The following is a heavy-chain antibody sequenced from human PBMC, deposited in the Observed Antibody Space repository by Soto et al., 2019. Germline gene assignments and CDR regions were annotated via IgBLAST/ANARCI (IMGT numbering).Heavy chain of an antibody. Sequence: GASVKVSCKASGYTFTSYGISWVRQAPGQGLEWMGWISAYNGNTNYAQKLQGRVTMTTDTSTSTAYMELRSLRSDDTAVYYCARVVWAAYGSGSYYNNWFDPWGQGTLVTVSS. CDR3: ARVVWAAYGSGSYYNNWFDP. D-gene: IGHD3-10*01. CDR1: GYTFTSYG. V-gene: IGHV1-18*01. CDR2: ISAYNGNT. J-gene: IGHJ5*02.